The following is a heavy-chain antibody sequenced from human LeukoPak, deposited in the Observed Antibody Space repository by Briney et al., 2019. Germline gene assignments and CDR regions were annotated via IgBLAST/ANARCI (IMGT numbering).Heavy chain of an antibody. D-gene: IGHD5-12*01. J-gene: IGHJ4*02. CDR3: ARRGYSGYDY. CDR1: GYSFTSYW. Sequence: PGESLKISCKGSGYSFTSYWIGWVRQMPGKGLEWMGVIYPGDSDTSYSPSFQGQVTISEDKSIDTAYLEWSSLRAADTAMYYCARRGYSGYDYWGQGTLVTVSS. CDR2: IYPGDSDT. V-gene: IGHV5-51*01.